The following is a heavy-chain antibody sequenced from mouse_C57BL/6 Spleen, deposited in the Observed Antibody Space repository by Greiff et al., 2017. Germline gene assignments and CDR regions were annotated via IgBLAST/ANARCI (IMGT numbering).Heavy chain of an antibody. J-gene: IGHJ3*01. Sequence: VQLQQSGPELVKPGASVKIPCKASGYTFTDYNMDWVKQSHGKSLEWIGDINTNNGGTIYNQKFKGKATLTVDKSSSTAYMELRSLTSEDTAVYYCARCDYDGAWFAYWGQGTLVTVSA. CDR2: INTNNGGT. D-gene: IGHD2-4*01. CDR1: GYTFTDYN. V-gene: IGHV1-18*01. CDR3: ARCDYDGAWFAY.